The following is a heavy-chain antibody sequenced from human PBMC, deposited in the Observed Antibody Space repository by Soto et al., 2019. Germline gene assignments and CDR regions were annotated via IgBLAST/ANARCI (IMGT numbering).Heavy chain of an antibody. CDR2: TYYRSKWYN. CDR3: ARDPQDIVVVPAAERVYYYYYYGMDV. CDR1: GDSVSSNSAA. V-gene: IGHV6-1*01. D-gene: IGHD2-2*01. Sequence: SQTLSLTCAISGDSVSSNSAAWNWIRQSPSRGLEWLGRTYYRSKWYNDYAVSVKSRITINPDTSKNQFSLQLNSVTPEDTAVYYCARDPQDIVVVPAAERVYYYYYYGMDVWGQGTTVTV. J-gene: IGHJ6*02.